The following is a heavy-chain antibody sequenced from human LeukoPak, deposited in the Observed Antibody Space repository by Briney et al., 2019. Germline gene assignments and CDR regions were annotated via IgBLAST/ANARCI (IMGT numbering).Heavy chain of an antibody. D-gene: IGHD3-10*01. V-gene: IGHV4-4*07. CDR2: IYTSGST. J-gene: IGHJ5*02. Sequence: SETLSLTCTISGGSISSYYWSWIRQPAGKGLEWIGRIYTSGSTNYNPSLKCRVTMSVDTSKNQFSLKLSSVTATDTAVYYCAREKRTITMVRGAASHWFDPWGQGTLVTVSS. CDR1: GGSISSYY. CDR3: AREKRTITMVRGAASHWFDP.